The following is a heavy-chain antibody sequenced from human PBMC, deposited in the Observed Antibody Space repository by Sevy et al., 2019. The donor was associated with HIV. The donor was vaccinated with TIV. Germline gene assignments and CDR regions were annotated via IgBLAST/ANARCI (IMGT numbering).Heavy chain of an antibody. CDR3: ARENMGASSIAAHYGMDV. CDR2: IYYSGST. J-gene: IGHJ6*02. D-gene: IGHD6-6*01. CDR1: GGSISSSSYY. V-gene: IGHV4-39*02. Sequence: SETLSLTCTVSGGSISSSSYYWGWIRQPTGKGLEWIGSIYYSGSTYYNPSLKSRVTISVDTSKNQFSLKLSSVTAADTAVYYCARENMGASSIAAHYGMDVWGQGTTVTVSS.